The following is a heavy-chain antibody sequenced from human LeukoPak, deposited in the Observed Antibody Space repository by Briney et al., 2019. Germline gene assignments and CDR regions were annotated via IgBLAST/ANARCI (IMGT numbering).Heavy chain of an antibody. V-gene: IGHV3-23*01. CDR2: IRVSATAT. CDR3: ARSYSSSWSGFDP. J-gene: IGHJ5*02. D-gene: IGHD6-13*01. CDR1: GFRFSSYG. Sequence: GGSLRLSCAASGFRFSSYGMAWVRQAPGQGLEWVAVIRVSATATNYADSVKGRFTISRDNSKNTLYLQMNSLRAEDTAVYYCARSYSSSWSGFDPWGQGTLVTVSS.